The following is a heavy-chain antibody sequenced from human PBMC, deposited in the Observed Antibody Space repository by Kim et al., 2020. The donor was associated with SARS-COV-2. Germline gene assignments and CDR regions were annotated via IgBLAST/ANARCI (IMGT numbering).Heavy chain of an antibody. CDR3: AREVKGVEVQYQLPEDHIPWFDP. J-gene: IGHJ5*02. D-gene: IGHD2-2*01. V-gene: IGHV4-31*03. Sequence: SETLSLTCTVSGGSISSGGYYWSWIRQHPGKGLEWIGYIYYSGSTYYNPSLKSRVTISVDTSKNQFSLKLSSVTAADTAVYYCAREVKGVEVQYQLPEDHIPWFDPWGQGTLVTVSS. CDR2: IYYSGST. CDR1: GGSISSGGYY.